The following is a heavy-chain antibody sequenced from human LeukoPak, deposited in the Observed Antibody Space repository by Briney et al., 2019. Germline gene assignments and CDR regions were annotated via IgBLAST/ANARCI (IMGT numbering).Heavy chain of an antibody. CDR3: ARNLYGDYGGYFDY. J-gene: IGHJ4*02. Sequence: PGGSLRLSCAASGFTFSSSEMNWVRQAPGKGLEWVPYISSSGSTIYYADSLRGRFTISRDNAKNSLYLQMNSLRAEDTAVYYCARNLYGDYGGYFDYWGQGTLVTVSS. V-gene: IGHV3-48*03. D-gene: IGHD4-17*01. CDR2: ISSSGSTI. CDR1: GFTFSSSE.